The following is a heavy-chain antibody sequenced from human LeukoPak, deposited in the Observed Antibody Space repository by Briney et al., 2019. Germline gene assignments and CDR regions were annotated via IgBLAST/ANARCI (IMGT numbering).Heavy chain of an antibody. CDR1: GDSIRGSSHY. V-gene: IGHV4-39*07. CDR3: ARDRRESSGYYSGYYYYGMDV. Sequence: SETLSLTCTVSGDSIRGSSHYWGWIRQPPGKGLEWIGTIHYSGGTYYNPSLKSRVTISADTSKNQFSLKLTSVTAADTAVYYCARDRRESSGYYSGYYYYGMDVWGQGTTVTVSS. D-gene: IGHD3-22*01. CDR2: IHYSGGT. J-gene: IGHJ6*02.